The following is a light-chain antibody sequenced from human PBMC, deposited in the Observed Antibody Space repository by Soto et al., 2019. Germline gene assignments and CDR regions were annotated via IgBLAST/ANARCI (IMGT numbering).Light chain of an antibody. CDR2: DVS. Sequence: QSALTQPASVSGSPGQSINIFCTGTSSDVGGYNYVSWYQQHPGSAPKLMIYDVSSRPSGVSNRFSGSKSGNTASLTTSGLQAENEADYCCSSYTSSFKLAVFGSGTKVTVL. CDR3: SSYTSSFKLAV. J-gene: IGLJ1*01. V-gene: IGLV2-14*03. CDR1: SSDVGGYNY.